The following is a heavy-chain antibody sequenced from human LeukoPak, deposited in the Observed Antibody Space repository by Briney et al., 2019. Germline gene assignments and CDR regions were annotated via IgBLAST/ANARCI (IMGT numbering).Heavy chain of an antibody. D-gene: IGHD6-6*01. CDR3: ARGSYSSSYLPYYFDY. J-gene: IGHJ4*02. CDR1: GGTFSSYA. CDR2: IIPIFGTA. V-gene: IGHV1-69*05. Sequence: SVKVSCKASGGTFSSYAISWVRQAPGQGLEWMGGIIPIFGTANYAQKFQGRVTITTDESTSTAYMELSSLRSEDTAVYYCARGSYSSSYLPYYFDYWGQGTLVTVSS.